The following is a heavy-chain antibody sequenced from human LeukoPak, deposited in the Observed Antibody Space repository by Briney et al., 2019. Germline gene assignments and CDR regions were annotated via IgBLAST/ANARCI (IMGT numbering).Heavy chain of an antibody. D-gene: IGHD6-13*01. CDR2: INPSGGST. Sequence: ASVKVSCKASGYTFTSYYMHWVRQAPGQGLEWMGIINPSGGSTNYAQKFQGRVTITADESTSTAYMDLSSLRSEDTAVYYCARGPGIAAAQDYWGQGTLVTVSS. CDR1: GYTFTSYY. J-gene: IGHJ4*02. V-gene: IGHV1-46*01. CDR3: ARGPGIAAAQDY.